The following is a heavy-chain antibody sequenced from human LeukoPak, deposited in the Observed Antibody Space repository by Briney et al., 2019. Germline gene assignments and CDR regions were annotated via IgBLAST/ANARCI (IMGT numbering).Heavy chain of an antibody. CDR1: GHTFSSYY. D-gene: IGHD4-17*01. CDR3: ASPGDYDDYVYGMDV. Sequence: GASVKVSCKASGHTFSSYYLHWVRQAPGQGLEWMGIINPSGGTTSYAEKFQGRVTMTRDISTSTVYMELSSLRSEDTAVYYCASPGDYDDYVYGMDVWGQGTTVTVS. J-gene: IGHJ6*02. V-gene: IGHV1-46*01. CDR2: INPSGGTT.